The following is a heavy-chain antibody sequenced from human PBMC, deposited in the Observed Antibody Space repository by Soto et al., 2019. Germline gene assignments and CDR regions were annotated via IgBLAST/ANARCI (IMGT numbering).Heavy chain of an antibody. J-gene: IGHJ4*02. V-gene: IGHV3-74*01. CDR3: VRTSLVVAAATREDY. Sequence: PGGSLRLSCAASGFTFSRHWMHWVRQAPGKGLVWVSRINSDGSSTSYADSVKGRFTISRDNAKNTLYLQMNSLRAEDTAVYYCVRTSLVVAAATREDYWGQGTLVTVSS. CDR2: INSDGSST. D-gene: IGHD2-15*01. CDR1: GFTFSRHW.